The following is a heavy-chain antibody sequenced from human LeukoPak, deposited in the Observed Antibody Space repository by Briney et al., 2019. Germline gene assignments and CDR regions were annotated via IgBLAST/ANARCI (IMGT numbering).Heavy chain of an antibody. D-gene: IGHD1/OR15-1a*01. Sequence: GGSLRLSCAASGFTFNNYWMSWVRQAPGKGLEWVANIKQDGSGKYYVGSVKGRFTISRDNAKNSLYLQMNSLRAEDTAVYYCARDKVNSAYTGSLFDHSGQGTLVTASS. V-gene: IGHV3-7*01. CDR3: ARDKVNSAYTGSLFDH. CDR2: IKQDGSGK. J-gene: IGHJ4*02. CDR1: GFTFNNYW.